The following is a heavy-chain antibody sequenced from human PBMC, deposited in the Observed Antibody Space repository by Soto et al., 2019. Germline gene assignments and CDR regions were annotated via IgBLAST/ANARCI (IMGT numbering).Heavy chain of an antibody. J-gene: IGHJ3*02. V-gene: IGHV1-69*01. CDR2: LIPIFGTA. Sequence: QVQLVQSGAEVKKPGSSVKVSCKASGGTFSSYAISWVRQAPGQGLEWMGGLIPIFGTANYAQKFQGRVTITADESTSTAYMELSSLRSEDTAVYYCARDRTLYYYDSSGSRRNAFDIWGQGTMVTVSS. CDR1: GGTFSSYA. CDR3: ARDRTLYYYDSSGSRRNAFDI. D-gene: IGHD3-22*01.